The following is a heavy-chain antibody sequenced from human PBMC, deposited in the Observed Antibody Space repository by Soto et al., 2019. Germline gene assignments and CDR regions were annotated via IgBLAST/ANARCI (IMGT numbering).Heavy chain of an antibody. CDR3: ARSLDSGYGFDY. D-gene: IGHD3-22*01. CDR1: GFTFSSYA. J-gene: IGHJ4*02. CDR2: ISYDGSNK. V-gene: IGHV3-30-3*01. Sequence: PGGSLRLSCAASGFTFSSYAMHWVRQAPGKGLEWVAVISYDGSNKYYADSVKGRFTISRDNSKNTLYLQMNSLRAEDTAAYYCARSLDSGYGFDYWGQGTLVTVSS.